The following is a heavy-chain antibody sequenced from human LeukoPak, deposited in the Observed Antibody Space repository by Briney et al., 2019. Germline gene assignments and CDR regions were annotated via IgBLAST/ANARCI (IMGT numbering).Heavy chain of an antibody. CDR1: GGSISSSSYY. CDR3: ARDPDYGGNSNYFDY. V-gene: IGHV4-39*07. Sequence: SETLSLTCTVSGGSISSSSYYWGWIRQPPGKGLEWIGSIYYSGSTYYNPSRKSRVTISVDTSKNQFSLKLSSVTAADTAVYYCARDPDYGGNSNYFDYWGQGTLVTVSS. CDR2: IYYSGST. J-gene: IGHJ4*02. D-gene: IGHD4-23*01.